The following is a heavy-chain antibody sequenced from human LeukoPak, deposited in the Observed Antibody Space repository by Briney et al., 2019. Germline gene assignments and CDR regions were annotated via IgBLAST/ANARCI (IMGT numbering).Heavy chain of an antibody. Sequence: SETLSLTCAVYGGSFSGYYWSRIRQPPGKGLEWIGEINHSGSTNYNPSLKSRVTISVDTSKNQFSLKLSSVTAADTAVYYCARGRIAARPYYYYGMDVWGQGTTVTVSS. D-gene: IGHD6-6*01. CDR3: ARGRIAARPYYYYGMDV. V-gene: IGHV4-34*01. CDR2: INHSGST. CDR1: GGSFSGYY. J-gene: IGHJ6*02.